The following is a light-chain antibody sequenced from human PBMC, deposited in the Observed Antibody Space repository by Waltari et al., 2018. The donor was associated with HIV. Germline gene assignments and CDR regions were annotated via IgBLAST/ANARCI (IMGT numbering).Light chain of an antibody. Sequence: EIVMTQSPATLSFSPGERVALSCRASQGISTSLAWYQQKPGQAPRLLIYYSSTRATDIPARFSGSGSGTEFTLTISSLQSEDFAIYYCQQYINWPPYTFGQGTKLEI. CDR3: QQYINWPPYT. CDR2: YSS. CDR1: QGISTS. J-gene: IGKJ2*01. V-gene: IGKV3-15*01.